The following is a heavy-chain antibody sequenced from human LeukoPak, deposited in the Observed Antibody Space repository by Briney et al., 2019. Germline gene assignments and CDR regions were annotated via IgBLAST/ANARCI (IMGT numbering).Heavy chain of an antibody. V-gene: IGHV3-66*01. Sequence: GGSLRLSCAASGFTFSNYNMNWVRQAPGKGLEWVSVIYSGGSTYYADSVKGRFTISRDNSKNSLYLQMNSLRAEDTAVYYCARDGGERRLRYYFDYWGQGTLVTVSS. D-gene: IGHD4-17*01. CDR1: GFTFSNYN. J-gene: IGHJ4*02. CDR2: IYSGGST. CDR3: ARDGGERRLRYYFDY.